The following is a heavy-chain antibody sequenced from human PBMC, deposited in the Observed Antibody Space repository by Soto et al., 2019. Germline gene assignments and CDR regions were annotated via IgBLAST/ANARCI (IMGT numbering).Heavy chain of an antibody. CDR2: ISYDGSNK. Sequence: GESLKISCAASGFTFSSYAMHWVRQAPGKGLEWVAVISYDGSNKYYADSVKGRFTISRDNSKNTLDLQMNSLRAEDTAVYYCARGDMQQLDPSDYYYGMDVWGQGTTVTVS. CDR3: ARGDMQQLDPSDYYYGMDV. CDR1: GFTFSSYA. J-gene: IGHJ6*02. D-gene: IGHD6-13*01. V-gene: IGHV3-30*04.